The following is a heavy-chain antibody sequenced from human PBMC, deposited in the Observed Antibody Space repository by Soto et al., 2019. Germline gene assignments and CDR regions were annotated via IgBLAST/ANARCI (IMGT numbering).Heavy chain of an antibody. CDR3: ASCPIYGGDSYFAY. D-gene: IGHD2-21*01. CDR2: INPDTGTT. CDR1: GYTFTHYY. V-gene: IGHV1-46*01. Sequence: QVQLVQSGAEVRKPGASVKLSCQASGYTFTHYYIHWVRQAPGQGLEWLGIINPDTGTTSYAQTFQGRVTLTTATSASTVYVELSGLAAEDTAVYYCASCPIYGGDSYFAYWGQGTLVTVSS. J-gene: IGHJ4*02.